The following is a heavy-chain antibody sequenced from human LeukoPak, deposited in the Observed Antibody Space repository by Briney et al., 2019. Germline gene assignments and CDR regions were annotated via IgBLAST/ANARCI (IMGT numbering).Heavy chain of an antibody. V-gene: IGHV4-30-4*01. CDR1: GGSISSGDYS. CDR2: IYYSGST. J-gene: IGHJ6*02. D-gene: IGHD2-2*01. Sequence: SETLSLTCTVSGGSISSGDYSWSWIRQPPGKGLEWIGYIYYSGSTYYNPSLKSRVTISVDTSKNQFSLKLSSVTAADTAVYYCARDQGIVVVPAAIGQRTAYYYYGMDVWGQGTTVTVSS. CDR3: ARDQGIVVVPAAIGQRTAYYYYGMDV.